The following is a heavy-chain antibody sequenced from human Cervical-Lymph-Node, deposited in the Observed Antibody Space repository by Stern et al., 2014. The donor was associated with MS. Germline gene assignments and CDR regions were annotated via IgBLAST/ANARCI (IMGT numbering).Heavy chain of an antibody. D-gene: IGHD6-19*01. CDR3: ARDLASSGWYKGWYFDL. Sequence: QLQLQESGPGLVKPSETLSLTCTVSGGSVTSDTYYWNWVRQSPGKGLEWIGYVVHRGTTNYNPSLKSRVTMSMDMSKNQFSLKLNSVTAADTAVYYCARDLASSGWYKGWYFDLWGRGTLVAVSS. CDR2: VVHRGTT. J-gene: IGHJ2*01. CDR1: GGSVTSDTYY. V-gene: IGHV4-61*01.